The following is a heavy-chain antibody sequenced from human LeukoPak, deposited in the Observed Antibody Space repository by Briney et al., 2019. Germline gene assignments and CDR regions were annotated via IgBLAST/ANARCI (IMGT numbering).Heavy chain of an antibody. CDR2: ISGSGGST. D-gene: IGHD1-7*01. CDR3: AKGWVDNWNSRD. Sequence: GGSLRLSCAASGFTFSSYAMSGVRQAPGKGLEWVSAISGSGGSTYYADSVKGRFTISRDNSKNTLYLQMNSLRAEDTAVYYCAKGWVDNWNSRDWDQGTLVTVSS. CDR1: GFTFSSYA. V-gene: IGHV3-23*01. J-gene: IGHJ4*02.